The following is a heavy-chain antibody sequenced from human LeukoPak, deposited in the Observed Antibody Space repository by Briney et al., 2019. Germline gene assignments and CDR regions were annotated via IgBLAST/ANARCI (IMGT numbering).Heavy chain of an antibody. V-gene: IGHV3-30*18. Sequence: GGSLRLSCAASGFPFSSYGMHWVRQAPGKGLEWVAVISYDGSNKYYADSVKGRFTISRDNSKNTLYLQMNSLRAEDTAVYYCAKGTEYGMDVWGQGTTVTVSS. CDR2: ISYDGSNK. CDR3: AKGTEYGMDV. CDR1: GFPFSSYG. J-gene: IGHJ6*02.